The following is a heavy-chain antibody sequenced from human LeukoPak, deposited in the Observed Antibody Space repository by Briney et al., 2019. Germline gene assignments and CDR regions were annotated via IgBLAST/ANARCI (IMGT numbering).Heavy chain of an antibody. Sequence: GGSLRLSCAASGFTFSSYWMSWVRQAPGKGLQWVANIKQDGSEKYYVDSVKGRFTISRDNAKKSLYLQMNSLRAEDTALYYCAKARFDDILTDYFDYWGQGTLVTVSS. D-gene: IGHD3-9*01. J-gene: IGHJ4*02. CDR3: AKARFDDILTDYFDY. V-gene: IGHV3-7*03. CDR2: IKQDGSEK. CDR1: GFTFSSYW.